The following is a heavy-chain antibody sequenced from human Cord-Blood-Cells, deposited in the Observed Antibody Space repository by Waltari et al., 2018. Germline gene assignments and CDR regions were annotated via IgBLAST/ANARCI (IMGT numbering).Heavy chain of an antibody. Sequence: EVQLVESGGRLVQPGRSLRLSCAASGLTFDDSAMHWVREAPGKGLEWVSGISWNSGSIGYADSVKGRFTISRDNAKNSLYLQMNSLRAEDTALYYCAKDKADYYYGMDVWGQGTTVTVSS. J-gene: IGHJ6*02. V-gene: IGHV3-9*01. CDR2: ISWNSGSI. D-gene: IGHD6-13*01. CDR3: AKDKADYYYGMDV. CDR1: GLTFDDSA.